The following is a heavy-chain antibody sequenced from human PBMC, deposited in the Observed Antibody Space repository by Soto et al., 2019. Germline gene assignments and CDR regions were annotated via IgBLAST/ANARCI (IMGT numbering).Heavy chain of an antibody. V-gene: IGHV3-33*01. J-gene: IGHJ6*02. CDR1: GFTFSSYG. D-gene: IGHD6-6*01. CDR2: IWYDGSNK. Sequence: QVQLVESGGGVVQPGRSLRLSCAASGFTFSSYGMHWVRQAPGKGLEWVAVIWYDGSNKYYADSVKGRFTISRDNSKNTLYLQMNSLRAEDTAVYYCARDKAARGHYYGMDVWGQGTTVTGSS. CDR3: ARDKAARGHYYGMDV.